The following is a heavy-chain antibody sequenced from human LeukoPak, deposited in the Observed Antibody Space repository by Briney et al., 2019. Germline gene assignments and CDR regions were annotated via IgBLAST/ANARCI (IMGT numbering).Heavy chain of an antibody. J-gene: IGHJ4*02. CDR2: ITGSGGNT. D-gene: IGHD4-17*01. V-gene: IGHV3-23*01. Sequence: GASLRLSCAASGFTFSNYAMSWVRQAPGKGLEWVSAITGSGGNTYYADSVKGRFTISRDNAKNTLYLQMNSLRVEDTAVYYCTRVPQGTYGDFDYWGQGTLVTVSS. CDR3: TRVPQGTYGDFDY. CDR1: GFTFSNYA.